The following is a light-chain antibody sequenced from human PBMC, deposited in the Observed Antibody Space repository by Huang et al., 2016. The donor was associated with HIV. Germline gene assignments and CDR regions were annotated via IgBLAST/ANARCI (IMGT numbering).Light chain of an antibody. CDR2: AAS. CDR3: QQSYTTPYT. J-gene: IGKJ2*01. Sequence: DIQLTQSPSSLSTSVGDRVTITCRASQYIIIYLNWYQQKPGKAPKLLIYAASNLQSGVPSRFSGSGSGTDFTLTISSLQPEDFTTFYCQQSYTTPYTFGQGTKLEIK. V-gene: IGKV1-39*01. CDR1: QYIIIY.